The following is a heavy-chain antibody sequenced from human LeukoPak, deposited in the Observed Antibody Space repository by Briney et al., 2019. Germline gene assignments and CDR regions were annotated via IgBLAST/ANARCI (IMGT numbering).Heavy chain of an antibody. J-gene: IGHJ5*02. Sequence: GESLKISCKGSAYSFTNNWIGWVRQMPGKGLEWMGIIYPLDSDTRYSTSFQGQVTISADKSISTAYLQWSSLKASDTAIYYCARLGITGTTVSWFDPSGRGTLLTVSS. CDR2: IYPLDSDT. CDR1: AYSFTNNW. CDR3: ARLGITGTTVSWFDP. V-gene: IGHV5-51*01. D-gene: IGHD1-7*01.